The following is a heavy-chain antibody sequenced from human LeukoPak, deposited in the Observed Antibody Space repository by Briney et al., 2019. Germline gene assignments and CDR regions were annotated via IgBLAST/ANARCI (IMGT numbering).Heavy chain of an antibody. V-gene: IGHV4-39*01. CDR3: ARVYSSGWFDY. CDR2: IYYSGST. D-gene: IGHD6-19*01. J-gene: IGHJ4*02. CDR1: GGSISSSSYY. Sequence: MASETLSLTCTVSGGSISSSSYYWGWIRQPPGKGLEWIGSIYYSGSTYYNPSLKSRVIISVDTSKNQFSLKLSSVTAADTAVYYCARVYSSGWFDYWGQGTLVTVSS.